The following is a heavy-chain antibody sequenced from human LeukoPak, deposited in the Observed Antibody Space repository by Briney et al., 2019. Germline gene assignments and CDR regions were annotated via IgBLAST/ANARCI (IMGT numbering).Heavy chain of an antibody. D-gene: IGHD3-22*01. CDR1: GFTFSSYG. V-gene: IGHV3-30*03. CDR3: ARDYYDSSGYVDY. Sequence: PGGSLRLSCAASGFTFSSYGMHWVRQAPGKGLEWVAVISYGGSNKYYADSVKGRFTISRDNSKNTLYLQMNSLRAEDTAVYYCARDYYDSSGYVDYWGQGTLVTVSS. J-gene: IGHJ4*02. CDR2: ISYGGSNK.